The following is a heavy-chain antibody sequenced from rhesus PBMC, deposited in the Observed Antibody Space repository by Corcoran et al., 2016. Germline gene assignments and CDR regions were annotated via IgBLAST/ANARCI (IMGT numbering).Heavy chain of an antibody. CDR1: GGSISSNY. J-gene: IGHJ4*01. CDR3: AREYSSWSTFDY. V-gene: IGHV4-147*01. Sequence: QVQLQESGPGLVKPSETLSLTCAVSGGSISSNYWSWIRQSPGKGLEWIGYFDGGSGSTSYNPSLKSRVTISTDTSKNHFSLKLSSVTAADTAVYYCAREYSSWSTFDYWGQGVLVTVSS. CDR2: FDGGSGST. D-gene: IGHD6-13*01.